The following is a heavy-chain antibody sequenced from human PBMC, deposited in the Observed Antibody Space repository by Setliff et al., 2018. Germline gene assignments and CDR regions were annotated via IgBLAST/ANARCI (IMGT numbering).Heavy chain of an antibody. Sequence: PSETLSLTCTVSGGSISSSSYYWGWIRQPPGKGLEWIGSIYHSGSTYYNPSLKSRVTISVDTSKNQFSLKLSSVTAADTAVYYCARDGPAVLRYFDWLLYYFDYWGQGTLVTVSS. D-gene: IGHD3-9*01. CDR1: GGSISSSSYY. V-gene: IGHV4-39*07. CDR2: IYHSGST. CDR3: ARDGPAVLRYFDWLLYYFDY. J-gene: IGHJ4*02.